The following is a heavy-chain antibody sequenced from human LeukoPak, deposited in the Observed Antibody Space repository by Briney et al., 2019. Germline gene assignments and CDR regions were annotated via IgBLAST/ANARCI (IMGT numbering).Heavy chain of an antibody. J-gene: IGHJ3*02. D-gene: IGHD2-2*03. CDR3: ARHGSRMSPFTI. CDR1: SGAIRSYY. V-gene: IGHV4-59*08. Sequence: PSETLSLTCTVSSGAIRSYYWSWLQQSPGKGLEWIGYIYSTGSNNHNPFLKSRVNISLDTSKNQFSLNLTSVTAADTAFYYCARHGSRMSPFTIWGQGTVVTVSS. CDR2: IYSTGSN.